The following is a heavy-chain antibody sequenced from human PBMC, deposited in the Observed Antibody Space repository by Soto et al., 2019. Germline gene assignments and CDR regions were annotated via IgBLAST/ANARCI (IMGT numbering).Heavy chain of an antibody. CDR2: IWYDGSNK. V-gene: IGHV3-33*01. J-gene: IGHJ4*02. CDR3: ARDLSAAVNPYLDY. Sequence: QVQLVESGGGVVQPGRSLRLSCAASGFTFSSYGMHWVRQAPGKGLEWVAVIWYDGSNKYYADSVKGRFTISRDNSKNTLYLQMNSLRAEDTAVYYCARDLSAAVNPYLDYWGQGTLVTVSS. D-gene: IGHD6-13*01. CDR1: GFTFSSYG.